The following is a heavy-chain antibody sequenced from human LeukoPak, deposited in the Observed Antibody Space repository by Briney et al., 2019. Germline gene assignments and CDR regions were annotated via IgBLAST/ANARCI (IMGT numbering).Heavy chain of an antibody. J-gene: IGHJ4*02. Sequence: GGSLRLSCAASGFTFSSYDMHWVRHATGKGLEWVSAIGTAGDTYYPGSVKGRFTISRENAKNSLYLQMNSLRAEDTAVYYCARTYGSGSYNDYWGQGTLVTVSS. CDR3: ARTYGSGSYNDY. CDR2: IGTAGDT. CDR1: GFTFSSYD. D-gene: IGHD3-10*01. V-gene: IGHV3-13*01.